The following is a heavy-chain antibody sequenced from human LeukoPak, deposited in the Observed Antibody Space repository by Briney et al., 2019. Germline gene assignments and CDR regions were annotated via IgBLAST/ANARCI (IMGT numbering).Heavy chain of an antibody. V-gene: IGHV1-69*13. CDR3: ARAARYNSGWCPFDY. J-gene: IGHJ4*02. CDR2: IIPIFGTA. CDR1: GGTFSSYA. D-gene: IGHD6-19*01. Sequence: SVTVSCKASGGTFSSYAISWVRQAPGQGLEWMGGIIPIFGTANYAQKFQGRVTITADESTSTAYMELSSLRSEDTAVYYCARAARYNSGWCPFDYWGQGILVTVSS.